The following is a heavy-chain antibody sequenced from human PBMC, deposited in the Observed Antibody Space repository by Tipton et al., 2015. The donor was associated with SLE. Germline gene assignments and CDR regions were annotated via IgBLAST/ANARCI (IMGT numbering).Heavy chain of an antibody. J-gene: IGHJ6*03. CDR1: GGSISSSSYY. CDR2: IYYSGST. Sequence: TLSLTCTVSGGSISSSSYYWGWIRQPPGKGLEWIGSIYYSGSTYYNPSLKSRVTISVDTSKNQFSLKLTSVTAADSAVYYCTRGHFNSGTFPYYNYYYYMDVWGKGTAVTVSS. V-gene: IGHV4-39*07. D-gene: IGHD3-10*01. CDR3: TRGHFNSGTFPYYNYYYYMDV.